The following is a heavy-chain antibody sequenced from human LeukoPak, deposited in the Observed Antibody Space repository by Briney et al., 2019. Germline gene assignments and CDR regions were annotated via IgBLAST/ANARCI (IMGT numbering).Heavy chain of an antibody. J-gene: IGHJ5*02. Sequence: GGSLRLSCAASGFTFSTYNIHWVRQAPGKGLEWVAVISSDGRNKYYADSVKGRFTISRDNSKNTVYLQMNSLRAEDTAVYYCARTGPTVTTFNWFDPWGQGTLVTVSS. CDR3: ARTGPTVTTFNWFDP. CDR2: ISSDGRNK. V-gene: IGHV3-30*03. D-gene: IGHD4-17*01. CDR1: GFTFSTYN.